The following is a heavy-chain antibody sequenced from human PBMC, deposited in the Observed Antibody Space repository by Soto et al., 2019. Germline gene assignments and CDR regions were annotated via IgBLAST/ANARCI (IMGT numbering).Heavy chain of an antibody. CDR2: LWSDGIKT. D-gene: IGHD2-8*02. J-gene: IGHJ4*02. CDR3: ARDLNYWSLLIDH. CDR1: GFTFSTYA. Sequence: GGSLRLSCAASGFTFSTYAMHWVRQAPGRGLEWVAGLWSDGIKTSYTDSVKGRFTISRDTSKNMLYLQINSLGAEDTAVYYCARDLNYWSLLIDHWGQGTLGTVSS. V-gene: IGHV3-30*04.